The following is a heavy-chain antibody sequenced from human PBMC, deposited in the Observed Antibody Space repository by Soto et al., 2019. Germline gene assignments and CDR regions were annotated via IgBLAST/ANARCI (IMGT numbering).Heavy chain of an antibody. CDR2: ISYDGSNK. CDR1: GFTFSSYG. Sequence: XXSLRLAFAASGFTFSSYGMHWVPQAPGKGLEWVAVISYDGSNKYYADSVKGRFTISRDNSKNTLYLQMNRLRAEDTAVYYCAAMTYYYYGMDVWGQGTTVTVSS. V-gene: IGHV3-30*03. CDR3: AAMTYYYYGMDV. D-gene: IGHD2-2*01. J-gene: IGHJ6*02.